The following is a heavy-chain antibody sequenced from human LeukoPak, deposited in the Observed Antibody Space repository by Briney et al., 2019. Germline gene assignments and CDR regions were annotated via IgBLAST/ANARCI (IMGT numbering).Heavy chain of an antibody. D-gene: IGHD3-9*01. Sequence: PSETLSLTCTVSGGSISSSSYYWGWIRQPPGKGLEWIGSIYYSGSTYYNPSLKSRVTISVDTSKNQFSLKLSSVTAADTAVYYCARPGDDDILTGYYFDYWGQGTLVTVSS. CDR3: ARPGDDDILTGYYFDY. CDR1: GGSISSSSYY. J-gene: IGHJ4*02. V-gene: IGHV4-39*01. CDR2: IYYSGST.